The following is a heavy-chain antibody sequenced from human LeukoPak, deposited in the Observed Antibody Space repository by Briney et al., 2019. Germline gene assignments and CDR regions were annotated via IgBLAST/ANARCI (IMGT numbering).Heavy chain of an antibody. J-gene: IGHJ4*02. CDR1: GFTFSSYS. V-gene: IGHV3-21*01. Sequence: PGGSLRLSCAASGFTFSSYSMNWVRQAPGKGLEWVSSISSSSSYIYYADSVKGRFTISRDNAKNSLYLQMNSLRAEDTAVYYCALPPSEEVRSGGSCSGDYWGQGTLVTVSS. D-gene: IGHD2-15*01. CDR2: ISSSSSYI. CDR3: ALPPSEEVRSGGSCSGDY.